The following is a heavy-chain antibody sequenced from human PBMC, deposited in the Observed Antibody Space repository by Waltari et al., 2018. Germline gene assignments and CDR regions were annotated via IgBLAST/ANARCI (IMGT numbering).Heavy chain of an antibody. V-gene: IGHV3-23*04. J-gene: IGHJ4*02. Sequence: DVRLVQSGGGLMKQGGSLRLSCAACGFPFSSYAMNWVRQAPGKGLEWVAGLSASGSRTFYAASVKGRFTISRDNSNNTLYAQMTSLTPEDTATYYCAMSLTVLVRADHWGQGTLVAVSS. CDR1: GFPFSSYA. D-gene: IGHD1-26*01. CDR2: LSASGSRT. CDR3: AMSLTVLVRADH.